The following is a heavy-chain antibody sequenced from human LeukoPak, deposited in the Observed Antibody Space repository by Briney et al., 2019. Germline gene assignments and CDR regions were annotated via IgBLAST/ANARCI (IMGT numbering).Heavy chain of an antibody. Sequence: GRSLRLYCNASGLTYGHYVLSWSRHASGKGLVGVCCLRKKACGGPIEYVACGKGRLTISRDDSESIAYLQMNSLKTEDTAMYYCTRVPIRTVTMIVVIWGHDAFDIWGQGTMVTVPS. CDR1: GLTYGHYV. V-gene: IGHV3-49*03. CDR3: TRVPIRTVTMIVVIWGHDAFDI. D-gene: IGHD3-22*01. J-gene: IGHJ3*02. CDR2: LRKKACGGPI.